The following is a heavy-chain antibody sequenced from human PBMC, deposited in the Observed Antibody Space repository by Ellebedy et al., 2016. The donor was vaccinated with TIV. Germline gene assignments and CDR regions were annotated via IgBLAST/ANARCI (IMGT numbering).Heavy chain of an antibody. CDR2: INHNGGA. CDR1: GYSFTSYH. J-gene: IGHJ4*02. V-gene: IGHV1-46*01. CDR3: ARVSVGGPTARHYFEY. Sequence: ASVKVSCKASGYSFTSYHIHWVRQAPGQGLEWMGIINHNGGASYTPRFQSRVTITRDTSTTTVYMELSSLASEDTAMYYCARVSVGGPTARHYFEYWGQGTLLTVSS. D-gene: IGHD4-17*01.